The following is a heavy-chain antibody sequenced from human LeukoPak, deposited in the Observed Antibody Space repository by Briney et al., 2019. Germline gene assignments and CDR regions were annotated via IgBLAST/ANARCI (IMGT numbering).Heavy chain of an antibody. J-gene: IGHJ4*02. Sequence: GRSLRLSCAASGFTFSSYAMHWVRQAPGKGLEWVAVISYDGSNKYYADPVKGRFTISRDNSKNTLYLQMNSLRAEDTAVYYCARDLVAGTKIDYWGQGTLVTVSS. D-gene: IGHD6-19*01. CDR1: GFTFSSYA. V-gene: IGHV3-30-3*01. CDR2: ISYDGSNK. CDR3: ARDLVAGTKIDY.